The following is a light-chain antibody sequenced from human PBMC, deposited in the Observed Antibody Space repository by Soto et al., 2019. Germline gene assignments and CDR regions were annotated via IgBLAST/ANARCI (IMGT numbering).Light chain of an antibody. Sequence: DIQMTQSPSSLSASAGDRVTITCRAGQGISTYLNWYQQKPGKPPIVLIYAASRLHSGVPSRFSGSGSGTDFTLTISNLQPEDSATYYCQQSYIAPLTFGQGTRLEIK. V-gene: IGKV1-39*01. J-gene: IGKJ5*01. CDR1: QGISTY. CDR2: AAS. CDR3: QQSYIAPLT.